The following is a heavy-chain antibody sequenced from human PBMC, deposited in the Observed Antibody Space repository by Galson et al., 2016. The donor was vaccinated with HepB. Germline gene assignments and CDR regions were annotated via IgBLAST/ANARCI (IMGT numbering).Heavy chain of an antibody. Sequence: SLRLSCAASGFTFSSYGMHWVRQAPGKGLEWMAVISQDGSNRYYADSVKGRFTISRDNSKNTLYLQMNSLRAEDTAVYYCAKDIRSYGLFGRFDYWGQGTLVTVSS. CDR2: ISQDGSNR. J-gene: IGHJ4*02. D-gene: IGHD5-18*01. V-gene: IGHV3-30*18. CDR1: GFTFSSYG. CDR3: AKDIRSYGLFGRFDY.